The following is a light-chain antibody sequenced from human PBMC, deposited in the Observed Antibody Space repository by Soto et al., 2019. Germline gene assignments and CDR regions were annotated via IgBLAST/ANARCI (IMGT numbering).Light chain of an antibody. Sequence: SYELTQPPSVSVSPGQTASITCSGDKLGDKYACWYQQKPGQSPVLVIYQDSKRPSGIPERFSCSNTGNTATLTISGTQAMDEADYYCQAWDSSTVVFGGWTKLTVL. J-gene: IGLJ2*01. CDR3: QAWDSSTVV. CDR1: KLGDKY. V-gene: IGLV3-1*01. CDR2: QDS.